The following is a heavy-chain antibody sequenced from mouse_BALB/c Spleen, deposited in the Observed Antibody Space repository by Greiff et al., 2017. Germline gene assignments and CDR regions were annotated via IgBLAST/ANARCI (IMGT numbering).Heavy chain of an antibody. CDR2: IHPSGSET. CDR3: ARNEECDGDAMDY. CDR1: GYSFTSYW. J-gene: IGHJ4*01. V-gene: IGHV1-61*01. Sequence: QVQLQQPGAELVRPGASVKLSCKASGYSFTSYWMNWVKQRPGQGLEWIGMIHPSGSETRLNQKFKDKATLTEDKSSSTAYMQLSSPTSEDSAVYYCARNEECDGDAMDYWGQGTSVTVSS. D-gene: IGHD2-3*01.